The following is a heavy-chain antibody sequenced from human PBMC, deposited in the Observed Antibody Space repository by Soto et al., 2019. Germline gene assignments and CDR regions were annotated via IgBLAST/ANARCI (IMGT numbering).Heavy chain of an antibody. CDR1: GFTFSGSA. CDR3: SRLWAGGDDRDSPPYYLDS. D-gene: IGHD3-16*01. J-gene: IGHJ4*02. V-gene: IGHV3-73*02. Sequence: EVQLVESGGGLVQPGGSVIISCAASGFTFSGSAIHWVRQASGKGLEWLGRIKTRSYNYATAYTASLKGRFTISRDDSKNTAYLQMNSLKTEDTAVYFCSRLWAGGDDRDSPPYYLDSRGQGTLVTVSS. CDR2: IKTRSYNYAT.